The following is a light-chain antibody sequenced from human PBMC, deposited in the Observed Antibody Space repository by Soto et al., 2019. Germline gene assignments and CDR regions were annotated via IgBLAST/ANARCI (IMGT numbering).Light chain of an antibody. CDR1: QDITNY. Sequence: DIQMTQSPSSLSASLGDRVTIICQASQDITNYLHWYQQKPGKAPKLLIYDASNLETGVPSRFSGSGSGTDFSLTISSLQPEDIATYYCPQYGSGPFTFGQGTRLEMK. J-gene: IGKJ5*01. V-gene: IGKV1-33*01. CDR2: DAS. CDR3: PQYGSGPFT.